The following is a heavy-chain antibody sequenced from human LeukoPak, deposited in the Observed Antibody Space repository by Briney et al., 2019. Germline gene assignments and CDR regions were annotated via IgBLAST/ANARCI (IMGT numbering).Heavy chain of an antibody. CDR1: GYSFTNYW. D-gene: IGHD1-26*01. Sequence: GESLKISCKGSGYSFTNYWIGWVRQMPGKGLECMGIIYPGYSNTRYRPSFQGQVTISADKSITTAYLQWRSLKASDTAMYYCARGVGATTFNYWGQGTLVTVSS. CDR3: ARGVGATTFNY. J-gene: IGHJ4*02. CDR2: IYPGYSNT. V-gene: IGHV5-51*01.